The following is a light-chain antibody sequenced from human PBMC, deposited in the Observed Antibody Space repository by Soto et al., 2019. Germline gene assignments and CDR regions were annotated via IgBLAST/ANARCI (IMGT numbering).Light chain of an antibody. CDR2: GAS. CDR3: QQYNNWPFT. CDR1: QSVSSN. V-gene: IGKV3-15*01. Sequence: EIVMTQSPATLSVSPGERATLSCRASQSVSSNLAWYQQKPGQAPRLLIYGASTRATGIPARFSGSGSGTEFTHTISSLQSEDLAVYYCQQYNNWPFTFGPGTKVDIK. J-gene: IGKJ3*01.